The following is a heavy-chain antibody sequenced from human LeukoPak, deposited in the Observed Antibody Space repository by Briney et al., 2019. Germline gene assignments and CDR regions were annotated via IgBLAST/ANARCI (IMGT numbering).Heavy chain of an antibody. Sequence: GASVKVSCKASGYTFTSYGISWVRQAPGQGLEWMGWISAYNGNTNYAQKLQGRVTMTTDTSTSTAYMELRSLRSDDTAVYYCARDSPLAVAGSWFDPWGQGTLVTVSS. D-gene: IGHD6-19*01. V-gene: IGHV1-18*01. CDR2: ISAYNGNT. CDR3: ARDSPLAVAGSWFDP. J-gene: IGHJ5*02. CDR1: GYTFTSYG.